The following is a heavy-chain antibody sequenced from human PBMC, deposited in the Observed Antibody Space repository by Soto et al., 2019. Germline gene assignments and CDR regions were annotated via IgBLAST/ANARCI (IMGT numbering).Heavy chain of an antibody. CDR2: ISYDGSNK. V-gene: IGHV3-30-3*01. J-gene: IGHJ4*02. Sequence: QVQLVESGGGVVQPGRSLRLSCAASGFTFSSYAMHWVRQAPGKGLEWVAVISYDGSNKYYADSVKGRFTISRDNSKNTLYLPMKSLRAEDTAVYYCARGGRLRVADYWGQGTLVTVSS. CDR3: ARGGRLRVADY. CDR1: GFTFSSYA. D-gene: IGHD5-12*01.